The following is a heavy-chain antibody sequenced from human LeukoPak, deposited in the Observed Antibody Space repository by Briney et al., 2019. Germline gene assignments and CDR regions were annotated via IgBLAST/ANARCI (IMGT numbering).Heavy chain of an antibody. CDR1: GYTFTSYY. CDR3: ARAKSIYCSGGSCYPTY. D-gene: IGHD2-15*01. CDR2: INPNSGGT. J-gene: IGHJ4*02. Sequence: GASVKVSCKASGYTFTSYYMHWVRQAPGQGLEWMGWINPNSGGTNYAQKFQGRVTMTRDTSISTAYMELSRLRSDDTAVYYCARAKSIYCSGGSCYPTYWGQGTLVTVSS. V-gene: IGHV1-2*02.